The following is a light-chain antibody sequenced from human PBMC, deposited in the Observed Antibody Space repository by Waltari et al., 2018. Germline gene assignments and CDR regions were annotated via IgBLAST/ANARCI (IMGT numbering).Light chain of an antibody. V-gene: IGKV1-27*01. CDR3: QQYTGGLLT. J-gene: IGKJ4*01. CDR2: AAS. Sequence: DIQMTQSPSSLSASVGDRVTITCRASQGISNYVAWYQQKPGKVPKLLFYAASTMHSGVPSRFSGSGFVTDFTLTISSLQPEDVATYYCQQYTGGLLTFGGGTKVDIK. CDR1: QGISNY.